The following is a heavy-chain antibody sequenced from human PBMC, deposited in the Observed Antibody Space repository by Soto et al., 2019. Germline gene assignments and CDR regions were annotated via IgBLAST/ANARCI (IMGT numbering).Heavy chain of an antibody. CDR3: ARWNSWFGGSYVDY. CDR2: IYYSGST. J-gene: IGHJ4*02. CDR1: GDSITSTFYY. V-gene: IGHV4-39*02. D-gene: IGHD1-26*01. Sequence: PSETLSLTCSVSGDSITSTFYYWGWIRQPPGKGLECIGTIYYSGSTYYNPSLKSRVTVSVDTSKNHFSLSLYSVTAADTALYFCARWNSWFGGSYVDYWGQGALVTAPQ.